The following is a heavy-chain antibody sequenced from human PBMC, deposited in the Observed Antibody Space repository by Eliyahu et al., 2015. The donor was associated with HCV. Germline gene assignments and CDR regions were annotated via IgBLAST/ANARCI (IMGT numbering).Heavy chain of an antibody. CDR1: GGSIDNSGXY. J-gene: IGHJ2*01. CDR3: DVPFWYFDV. V-gene: IGHV4-39*01. D-gene: IGHD6-6*01. CDR2: IYPTGKP. Sequence: QLQLQESGPGLVKPSETLSXICHVSGGSIDNSGXYWGWFRQSPGKGLEWLAHIYPTGKPYYNESLRSRLTISVDTSRNQFSLQLRSVTAADTAIYFCDVPFWYFDVWGRGARVAVSA.